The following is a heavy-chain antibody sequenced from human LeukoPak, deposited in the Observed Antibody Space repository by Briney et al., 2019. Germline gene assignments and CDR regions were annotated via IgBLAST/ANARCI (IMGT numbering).Heavy chain of an antibody. CDR2: INPSGGST. J-gene: IGHJ5*02. Sequence: GASVKVSCKASGYTFTSYYMHWVRQAPGQGLEWMGIINPSGGSTSYAQKFQGRVTMTRDTSTSTVYMELSSLRSEDTAVYYCAKGRVRAVAEDWFDPRGQGTLVTVSS. D-gene: IGHD6-19*01. CDR1: GYTFTSYY. CDR3: AKGRVRAVAEDWFDP. V-gene: IGHV1-46*01.